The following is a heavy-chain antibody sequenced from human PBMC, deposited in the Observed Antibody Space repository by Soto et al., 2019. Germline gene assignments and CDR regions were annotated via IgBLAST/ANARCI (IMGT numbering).Heavy chain of an antibody. V-gene: IGHV3-23*01. CDR2: IGASGGST. Sequence: WGSLVVSCAASGFTFSIYAMSWVRQAPGKGLEWVSVIGASGGSTYYADSVKGRFTISRDNSKNTLYLQMNSLRAEDTAIYYCAKATKGSLYYYYGMDVWGQGTTVTVSS. CDR3: AKATKGSLYYYYGMDV. J-gene: IGHJ6*01. CDR1: GFTFSIYA.